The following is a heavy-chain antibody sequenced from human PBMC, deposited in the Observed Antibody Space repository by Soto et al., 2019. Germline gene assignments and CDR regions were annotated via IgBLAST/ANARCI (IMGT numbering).Heavy chain of an antibody. J-gene: IGHJ6*02. CDR3: ARDGSFDWSQTYYYGMDV. D-gene: IGHD3-9*01. CDR2: ISSSSSYI. Sequence: GGSLRLSCAASGFTFSSYSMNWVRQAPGKGLEWVSSISSSSSYIYYADSVKGRFTISRDNAKNSLYLQMNSLRAEDTAVYYCARDGSFDWSQTYYYGMDVWGHGAPVTV. V-gene: IGHV3-21*01. CDR1: GFTFSSYS.